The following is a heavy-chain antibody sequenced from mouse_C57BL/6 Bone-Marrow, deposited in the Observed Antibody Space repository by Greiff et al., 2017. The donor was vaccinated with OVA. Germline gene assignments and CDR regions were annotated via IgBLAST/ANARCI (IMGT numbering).Heavy chain of an antibody. J-gene: IGHJ1*03. CDR1: GFSLTSYG. V-gene: IGHV2-2*01. CDR2: IWSGGST. Sequence: QVQLKESGPGLVQPSQSLSITCTVSGFSLTSYGVHWVRQSPGKGLEWLGVIWSGGSTDYNAAFISRLSISKDNSKSQVFFKMNSLQADDTAIYYCASLITTGAADVWGTGTTVTVSS. CDR3: ASLITTGAADV. D-gene: IGHD1-1*01.